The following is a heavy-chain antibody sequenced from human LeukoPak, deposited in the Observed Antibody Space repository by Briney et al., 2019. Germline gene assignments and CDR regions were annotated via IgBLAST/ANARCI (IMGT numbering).Heavy chain of an antibody. J-gene: IGHJ4*02. CDR3: ARSTRAVSLLYIASTCFDY. CDR2: IYHSGST. Sequence: PSETLSLTCTVSGGSVRSYWSWIRQPPGKGLEWIGSIYHSGSTNYNPSLKSRVTISVDTSKNQFSLKLSSVTAADTAVYYCARSTRAVSLLYIASTCFDYWGQGTLVTVSS. V-gene: IGHV4-59*02. D-gene: IGHD2-8*01. CDR1: GGSVRSY.